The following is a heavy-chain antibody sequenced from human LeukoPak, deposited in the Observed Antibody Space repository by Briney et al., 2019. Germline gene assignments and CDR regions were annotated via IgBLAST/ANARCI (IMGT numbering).Heavy chain of an antibody. CDR1: GGSVSSDNNY. CDR2: IYYSGST. J-gene: IGHJ4*02. CDR3: AREYKRTWFGDLTSAPFDY. V-gene: IGHV4-61*01. D-gene: IGHD3-10*01. Sequence: SETLSLTCTVSGGSVSSDNNYWSWIRQPPGKGLEWIGYIYYSGSTSYNPSLKGRVTISVDTSKNQFSLKLSSATAADTAMYYCAREYKRTWFGDLTSAPFDYWGQGTLVTVSS.